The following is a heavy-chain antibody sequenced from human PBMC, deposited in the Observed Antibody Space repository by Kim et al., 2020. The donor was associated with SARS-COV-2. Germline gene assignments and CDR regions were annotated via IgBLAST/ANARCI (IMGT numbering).Heavy chain of an antibody. D-gene: IGHD2-8*01. CDR2: LSPGSDNT. Sequence: GGSLRLSCAASGFTFSSYTMTWVRQAPGKGLEWFSSLSPGSDNTYHADSVKGRFTISRDNSINALYLQMNSLRAEDTAVYYCAKDMTDLYSLLDYLGPGT. CDR1: GFTFSSYT. J-gene: IGHJ4*02. CDR3: AKDMTDLYSLLDY. V-gene: IGHV3-23*01.